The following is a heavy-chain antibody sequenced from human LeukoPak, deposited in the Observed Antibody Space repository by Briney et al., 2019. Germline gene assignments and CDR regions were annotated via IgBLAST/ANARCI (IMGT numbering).Heavy chain of an antibody. J-gene: IGHJ4*02. CDR3: ARAGYNWNDGNFEY. Sequence: SVKVSCKASGYTFTGYYMHWVRQAPGQGLEWMGGIIPIFGTANYAQKFQGRVTITTDESTSTAYMELSSLRSEDTAVYYCARAGYNWNDGNFEYWGQGTLVTVSS. D-gene: IGHD1-1*01. V-gene: IGHV1-69*05. CDR1: GYTFTGYY. CDR2: IIPIFGTA.